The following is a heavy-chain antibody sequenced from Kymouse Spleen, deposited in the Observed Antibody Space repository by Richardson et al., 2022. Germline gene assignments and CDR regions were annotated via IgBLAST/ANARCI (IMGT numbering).Heavy chain of an antibody. D-gene: IGHD3-9*01. CDR1: GGSISSSSYY. V-gene: IGHV4-39*01. J-gene: IGHJ6*02. CDR3: ARQGYYDILTGYSIAPLLLLLRYGR. CDR2: IYYSGST. Sequence: QLQLQESGPGLVKPSETLSLTCTVSGGSISSSSYYWGWIRQPPGKGLEWIGSIYYSGSTYYNPSLKSRVTISVDTSKNQFSLKLSSVTAADTAVYYCARQGYYDILTGYSIAPLLLLLRYGRLGPRDHGHRLL.